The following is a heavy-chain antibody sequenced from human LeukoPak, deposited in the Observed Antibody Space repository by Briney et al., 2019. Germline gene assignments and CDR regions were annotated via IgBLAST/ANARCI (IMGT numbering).Heavy chain of an antibody. V-gene: IGHV3-33*01. J-gene: IGHJ4*02. CDR1: GFTLSAYG. D-gene: IGHD3-3*01. Sequence: GGSLRLSCAASGFTLSAYGMHWVRQTPDKGLEWVAVLWYDGTNKYYADSVRGRFTISRDTSENTLSLQMNSLRAEDTAVYYCARGGFDVWSGYRIDFWGQGTLVTVSS. CDR3: ARGGFDVWSGYRIDF. CDR2: LWYDGTNK.